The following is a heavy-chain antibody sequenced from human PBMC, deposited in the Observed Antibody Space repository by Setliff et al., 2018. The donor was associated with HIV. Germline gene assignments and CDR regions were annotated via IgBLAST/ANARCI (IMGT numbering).Heavy chain of an antibody. V-gene: IGHV5-51*01. CDR3: ARIGDTSGYYFYIFDL. J-gene: IGHJ3*01. Sequence: GESLKISCQGCGYIFTGYWVGWVRQMAGKGLEWMGMVHPVDSDVRYSPSFEGQVTISADKSTSTAYLQWTGLKASDTAMYYCARIGDTSGYYFYIFDLWGQGTMVTVSS. D-gene: IGHD3-22*01. CDR1: GYIFTGYW. CDR2: VHPVDSDV.